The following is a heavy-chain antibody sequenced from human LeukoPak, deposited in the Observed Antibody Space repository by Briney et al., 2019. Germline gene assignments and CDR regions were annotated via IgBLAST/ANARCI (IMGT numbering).Heavy chain of an antibody. Sequence: SVKVSCKASGGTFSSYAISWVRQAPGQGLEWMGGIIPIFGTANYAQKFQGRVTITTDESTSTAYMELSSLRSEDTAVYYCARDAGYYDFWSGYYRGPGYWGQGTLVTVSS. D-gene: IGHD3-3*01. J-gene: IGHJ4*02. CDR1: GGTFSSYA. CDR3: ARDAGYYDFWSGYYRGPGY. CDR2: IIPIFGTA. V-gene: IGHV1-69*05.